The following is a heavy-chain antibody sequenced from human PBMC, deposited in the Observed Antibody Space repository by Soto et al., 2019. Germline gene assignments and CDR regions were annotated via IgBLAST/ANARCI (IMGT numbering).Heavy chain of an antibody. J-gene: IGHJ6*02. CDR3: AHTEGGRFGDDYGMDV. CDR2: IYWDDDK. CDR1: GFSLSTSGVG. Sequence: SGPTLVNPTQTLTLTCTFSGFSLSTSGVGVGWIRQPPGKALEWLALIYWDDDKRYSPSLKSRLTITKDTSKNQVVLTMTNMDPVDTATYYCAHTEGGRFGDDYGMDVWGQGTTVTVSS. V-gene: IGHV2-5*02. D-gene: IGHD3-10*01.